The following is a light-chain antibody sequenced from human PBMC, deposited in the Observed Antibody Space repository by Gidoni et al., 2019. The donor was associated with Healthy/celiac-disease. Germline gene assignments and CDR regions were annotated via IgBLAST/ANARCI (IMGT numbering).Light chain of an antibody. V-gene: IGLV2-23*02. CDR1: SSDVGSYHL. J-gene: IGLJ3*02. CDR3: CSYAVSSTWV. CDR2: EVS. Sequence: QSALTQPASLSGSPGQSITIACTGTSSDVGSYHLVTWYQQHPGKAPKLMIYEVSKRPSGVSNRFSGSQSFNTASLTSSGLQAEDEADYYCCSYAVSSTWVFGGGTKLTVL.